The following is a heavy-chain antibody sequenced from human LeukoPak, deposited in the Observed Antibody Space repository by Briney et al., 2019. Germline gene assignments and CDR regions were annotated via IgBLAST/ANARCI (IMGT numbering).Heavy chain of an antibody. CDR1: GGTFSSYA. D-gene: IGHD5-12*01. V-gene: IGHV1-69*04. CDR3: ARAVATTTDYYGMDV. Sequence: GASVRVSCKASGGTFSSYAISWVRQAPGQGLEWMGRIIPILGIPNYAQTFQGRVTITADKSTSTAYMELSSLRFEDTAMYYCARAVATTTDYYGMDVWGQGTTVTVSS. CDR2: IIPILGIP. J-gene: IGHJ6*02.